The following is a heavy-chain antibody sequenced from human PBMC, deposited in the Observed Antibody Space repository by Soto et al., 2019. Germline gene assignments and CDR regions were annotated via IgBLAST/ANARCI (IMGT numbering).Heavy chain of an antibody. Sequence: ASVKVSCKASGYSFTNYAMHWVRQAPGQRLEWMGWINAGNGNTKYSQKFQGRVTITTDTSATTAYMELRSLRSDDTAVYYCARLGSNYYYYGMDVWGQGTTVTVSS. CDR2: INAGNGNT. CDR3: ARLGSNYYYYGMDV. CDR1: GYSFTNYA. J-gene: IGHJ6*02. D-gene: IGHD3-16*01. V-gene: IGHV1-3*01.